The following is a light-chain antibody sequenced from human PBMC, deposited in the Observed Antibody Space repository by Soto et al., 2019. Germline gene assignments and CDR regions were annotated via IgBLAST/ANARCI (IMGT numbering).Light chain of an antibody. CDR2: DVS. CDR3: CSYAGSPHVV. CDR1: SSDVGGYNY. V-gene: IGLV2-11*01. Sequence: QSALTQPRSVSGSPGQSVTISCTGTSSDVGGYNYVSWYQQHPGKAPKLMIYDVSKRPSGVPDRFSGSKSGNTASLTISGLQAEDDADYYCCSYAGSPHVVFGGGTKVTVL. J-gene: IGLJ2*01.